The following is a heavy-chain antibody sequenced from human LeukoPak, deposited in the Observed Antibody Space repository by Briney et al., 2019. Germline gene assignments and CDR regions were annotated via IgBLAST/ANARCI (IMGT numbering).Heavy chain of an antibody. Sequence: PGGSLRLSCAASGVTFSSSAMSWVRQTPGKGLEWVSSITGNGATTYYSDSVKGRFTISRDNSKNTLSLQMNSLRAEDTAVYFCAKERRRVDTAMVRSYYFENWGQGTLVTVSS. D-gene: IGHD5-18*01. CDR1: GVTFSSSA. J-gene: IGHJ4*02. CDR2: ITGNGATT. CDR3: AKERRRVDTAMVRSYYFEN. V-gene: IGHV3-23*01.